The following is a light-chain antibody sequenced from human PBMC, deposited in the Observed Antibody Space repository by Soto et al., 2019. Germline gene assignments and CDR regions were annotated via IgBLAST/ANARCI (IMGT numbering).Light chain of an antibody. CDR2: GAS. CDR3: QQYGSSPWT. Sequence: EIVLTQSPGTLSLSPGEGATLSCRASESVASSYLAWYQQKPGQAPRLLIFGASNRATGIPDRFSGSGSGTDFTLTITRLQPEDFAVYYCQQYGSSPWTSGQGPKVEI. J-gene: IGKJ1*01. CDR1: ESVASSY. V-gene: IGKV3-20*01.